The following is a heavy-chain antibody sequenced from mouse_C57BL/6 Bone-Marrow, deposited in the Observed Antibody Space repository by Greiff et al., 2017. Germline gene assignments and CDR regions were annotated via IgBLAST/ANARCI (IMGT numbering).Heavy chain of an antibody. CDR3: ARSGVRGAWFAY. J-gene: IGHJ3*01. D-gene: IGHD4-1*01. Sequence: QVHVKQSGTELVKPGASVKLSCKASGYTFTSYWMHWVKQRPGQGLEWIGNINPSNGGTNYNEKFKSKATLTVDKSSSTAYMQLSSLTSEDSAVYYCARSGVRGAWFAYWGQGTLVTVSA. V-gene: IGHV1-53*01. CDR2: INPSNGGT. CDR1: GYTFTSYW.